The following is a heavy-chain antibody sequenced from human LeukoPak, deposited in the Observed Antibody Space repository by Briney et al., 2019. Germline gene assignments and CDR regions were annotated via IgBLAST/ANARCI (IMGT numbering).Heavy chain of an antibody. CDR3: AREPLRGNYCSSTSCYLHYYGMDV. Sequence: SGILSLSCAVSGVSLSSYDRSWVRQPAGQGLEWIGRIYTSGSTKYNPSLKSRVTMSVDTSKNQFSLKLSSVTAADTAVYYCAREPLRGNYCSSTSCYLHYYGMDVWGQGTTVTVSS. V-gene: IGHV4-4*07. CDR1: GVSLSSYD. CDR2: IYTSGST. J-gene: IGHJ6*02. D-gene: IGHD2-2*01.